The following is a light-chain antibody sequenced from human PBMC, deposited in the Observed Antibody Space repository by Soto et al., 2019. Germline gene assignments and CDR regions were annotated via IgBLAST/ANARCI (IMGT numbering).Light chain of an antibody. V-gene: IGKV3-11*01. CDR1: QSVSSY. CDR2: DAS. Sequence: EIVVTQSPGTLSLSPGERAALSCRASQSVSSYLAWYQQKPGQAPRLLIYDASNRATGIPARFSGSGSGTDFTLTISSLEPEDFAVYYCQQRSNPITFGQGTRLEIK. CDR3: QQRSNPIT. J-gene: IGKJ5*01.